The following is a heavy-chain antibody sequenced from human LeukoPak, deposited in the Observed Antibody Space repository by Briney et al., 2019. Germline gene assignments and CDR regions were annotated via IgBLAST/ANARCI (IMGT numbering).Heavy chain of an antibody. CDR3: ARSGAFDI. D-gene: IGHD3-10*01. CDR1: GGSISNYF. V-gene: IGHV4-4*07. J-gene: IGHJ3*02. CDR2: INSSGST. Sequence: SETLSLTCTVSGGSISNYFWNWIRQPAGKALERIGRINSSGSTNYNPSLKSRVTMSVDTSKNQLSLRLSSVTAADTAVYYCARSGAFDIWGQGTMVTVSS.